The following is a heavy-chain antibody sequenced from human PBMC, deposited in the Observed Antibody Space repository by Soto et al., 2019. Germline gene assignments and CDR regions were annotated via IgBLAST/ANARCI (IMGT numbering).Heavy chain of an antibody. J-gene: IGHJ4*02. CDR1: GFTFRSYG. CDR3: ARDRGYCPGGHCYSYFDL. V-gene: IGHV3-33*01. CDR2: IWSDGSRK. Sequence: QGQLVESGGGLVQPGTSLRLSCAASGFTFRSYGMQWVRQAPGKGLEWVAGIWSDGSRKYYAASVEGRATISRDNSDNTLYLQMDSLRVEDTALYFCARDRGYCPGGHCYSYFDLWGRGSLFTVSS. D-gene: IGHD2-8*02.